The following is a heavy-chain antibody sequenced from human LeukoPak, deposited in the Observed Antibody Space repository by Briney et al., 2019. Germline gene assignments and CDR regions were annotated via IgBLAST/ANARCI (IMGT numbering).Heavy chain of an antibody. V-gene: IGHV3-11*01. CDR1: GFTFSDYY. CDR2: ISSRGSTI. CDR3: ARHDTAMATDYGMDV. J-gene: IGHJ6*02. D-gene: IGHD5-18*01. Sequence: GGSLRLSCAASGFTFSDYYMSWIRLAPGKGLEWVSYISSRGSTIYYADSVKGRFTISRDNAKSSLYLQMNSLRAEDTAVYYCARHDTAMATDYGMDVWGQGTAVTVSS.